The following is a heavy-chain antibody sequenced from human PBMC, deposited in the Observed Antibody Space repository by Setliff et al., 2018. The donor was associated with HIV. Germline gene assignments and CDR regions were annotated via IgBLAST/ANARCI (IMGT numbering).Heavy chain of an antibody. CDR1: GYTFATYS. Sequence: ASVKVSCKASGYTFATYSLHWVRQAPGQSLEWMGWLNAGKGDTKYSQKFQDRITITRDTSANTAYMELKNLRSDDTATYSCTRGALLAVFDFDHWGHGTLVTVSS. CDR3: TRGALLAVFDFDH. D-gene: IGHD2-8*02. CDR2: LNAGKGDT. J-gene: IGHJ4*01. V-gene: IGHV1-3*01.